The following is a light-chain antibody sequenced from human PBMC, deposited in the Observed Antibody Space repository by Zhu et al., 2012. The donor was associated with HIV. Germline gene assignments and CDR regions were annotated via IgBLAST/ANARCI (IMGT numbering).Light chain of an antibody. Sequence: EIVLTQSPGTLSLSPGEKATLSCRASQSIDSTYLAWYQHKLGQAPRLLIYDASNRATGIPGRFSGSGSGTDFTLTISRLEPEDFAVYYCQQYRGSPETFGQGPRWKSN. CDR3: QQYRGSPET. CDR1: QSIDSTY. J-gene: IGKJ1*01. CDR2: DAS. V-gene: IGKV3-20*01.